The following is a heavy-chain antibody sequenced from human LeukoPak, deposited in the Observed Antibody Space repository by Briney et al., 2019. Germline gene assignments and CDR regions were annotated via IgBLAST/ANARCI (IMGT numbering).Heavy chain of an antibody. CDR2: INPNSGGT. Sequence: GPSVKVSCKASGYTLTCYYMHWVRHAPAQGLEWKGWINPNSGGTNYAQKLQCRVTMTRDTSISIAYMELSRLRSDDTAVYYCARDISSGWYGYWGQGTLVTVSS. D-gene: IGHD6-19*01. J-gene: IGHJ4*02. V-gene: IGHV1-2*02. CDR1: GYTLTCYY. CDR3: ARDISSGWYGY.